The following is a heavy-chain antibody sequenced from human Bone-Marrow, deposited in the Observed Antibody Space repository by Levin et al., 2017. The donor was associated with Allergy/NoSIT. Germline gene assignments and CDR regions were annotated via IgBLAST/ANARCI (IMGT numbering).Heavy chain of an antibody. Sequence: GESLKISCAVSGFTFRNYAMHWVRQAPGRGLEWVAFISLDGNTQYYADSVKGLFTVSRDNSNNTLHLQMNSLRVEDTAIYYCAKDTYTCSGGSCYFFDYWGQGALVTVSS. CDR1: GFTFRNYA. V-gene: IGHV3-30*18. D-gene: IGHD2-15*01. J-gene: IGHJ4*02. CDR3: AKDTYTCSGGSCYFFDY. CDR2: ISLDGNTQ.